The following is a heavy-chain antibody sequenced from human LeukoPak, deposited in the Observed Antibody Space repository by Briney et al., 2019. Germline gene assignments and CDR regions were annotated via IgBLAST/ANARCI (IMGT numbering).Heavy chain of an antibody. CDR2: IYYSGST. Sequence: SETLSLTCTVSGGSISSSSYYWGWIRQPPGKGLEWIGSIYYSGSTYYNPSLKSRVTISVDTSKNQFSLKLSSVTAADTAVYYCARGGNYYDSSGYYLRYYYYYMDVWGKGTTVTVSS. V-gene: IGHV4-39*07. CDR3: ARGGNYYDSSGYYLRYYYYYMDV. CDR1: GGSISSSSYY. J-gene: IGHJ6*03. D-gene: IGHD3-22*01.